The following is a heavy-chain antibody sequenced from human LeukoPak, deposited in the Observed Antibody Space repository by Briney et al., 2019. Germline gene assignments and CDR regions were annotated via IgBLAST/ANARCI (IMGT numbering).Heavy chain of an antibody. V-gene: IGHV3-23*01. CDR1: GVTFSSYV. Sequence: GGSLRLSCEASGVTFSSYVMSWVRQAPGKGPEWVSGISGSGGGTYYADFVKGRFAISRDNSKNTLYLQMNSLRAEDSALYYCVQEGPRGLAFDVWGQGTRVTVSS. J-gene: IGHJ3*01. CDR2: ISGSGGGT. CDR3: VQEGPRGLAFDV.